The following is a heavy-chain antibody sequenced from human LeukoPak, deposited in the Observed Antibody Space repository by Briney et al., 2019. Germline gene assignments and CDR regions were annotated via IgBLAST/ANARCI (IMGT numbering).Heavy chain of an antibody. V-gene: IGHV3-23*01. CDR1: GVTFSSYV. Sequence: GGSLRLSCEASGVTFSSYVMSWVRQAPGKGPEWVSGISGSGGGTYYADFVKGRFAISRDNSKNTLYLQMNSLRAEDSALYYCVQEGPRGLAFDVWGQGTRVTVSS. J-gene: IGHJ3*01. CDR2: ISGSGGGT. CDR3: VQEGPRGLAFDV.